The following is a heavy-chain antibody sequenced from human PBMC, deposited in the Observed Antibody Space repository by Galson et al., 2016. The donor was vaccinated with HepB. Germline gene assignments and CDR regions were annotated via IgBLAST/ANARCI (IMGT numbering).Heavy chain of an antibody. CDR3: ARSYLLGRGFGW. D-gene: IGHD7-27*01. J-gene: IGHJ4*02. Sequence: CAISGDSVSSNSAGWNWIRQSPSRGLEWLGRTFYRSNWQNDYAESVKSRITINPDTSRNQFSLQLNSVTPEDTAVYYCARSYLLGRGFGWWGQGTLVTGSA. CDR1: GDSVSSNSAG. V-gene: IGHV6-1*01. CDR2: TFYRSNWQN.